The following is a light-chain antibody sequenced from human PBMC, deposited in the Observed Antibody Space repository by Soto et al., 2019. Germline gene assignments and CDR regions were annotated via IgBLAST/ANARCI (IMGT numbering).Light chain of an antibody. CDR2: AAS. Sequence: DIQMTQSPSSLSASVGDRVTIACRASQSISSYLNWYQQKPGKAPKLLIYAASSLQSGVPSRFSGSGSGTDFTLTISSLQPEYFATYYCQQSYSSPLNFGPGTKVDSK. V-gene: IGKV1-39*01. J-gene: IGKJ3*01. CDR3: QQSYSSPLN. CDR1: QSISSY.